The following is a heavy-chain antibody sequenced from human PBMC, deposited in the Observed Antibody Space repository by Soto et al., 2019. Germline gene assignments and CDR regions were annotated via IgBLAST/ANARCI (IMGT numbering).Heavy chain of an antibody. J-gene: IGHJ4*02. CDR2: ISGSGGST. CDR1: GFTFSSYA. V-gene: IGHV3-23*01. Sequence: GGSLRLSCAASGFTFSSYAMSWVRQAPGKGLEWVSAISGSGGSTYYADSVKGRFTISRDNSKNTLYLQMNSLRAEDTAVYYCAKAEYDYIWGSYRWFDYWGQGTLVTVSS. D-gene: IGHD3-16*02. CDR3: AKAEYDYIWGSYRWFDY.